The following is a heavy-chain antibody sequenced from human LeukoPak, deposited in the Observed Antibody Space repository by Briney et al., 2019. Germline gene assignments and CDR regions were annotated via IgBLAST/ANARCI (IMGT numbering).Heavy chain of an antibody. Sequence: SETLSLTCIVSGYSISSGYHWAWIRQPPGKGLEWIGYMYYSGSTNYNPSLKSRVTISVDMSKNQFSLKLSSVTAADTAVYHCARGSSSGWFLGDVWGKGTTVTVSS. CDR2: MYYSGST. J-gene: IGHJ6*04. CDR3: ARGSSSGWFLGDV. CDR1: GYSISSGYH. D-gene: IGHD6-19*01. V-gene: IGHV4-61*01.